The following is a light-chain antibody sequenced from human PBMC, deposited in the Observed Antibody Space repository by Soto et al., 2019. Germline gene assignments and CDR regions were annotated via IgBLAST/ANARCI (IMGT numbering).Light chain of an antibody. Sequence: AIQLTQSPSSLSASVGDRVTITCRASQGVSSALAWYQQKPGKAPKLLIYDGSSLQSGVPLRFSGSGSGTEFTLTITGLQPEDFGTYYCQHFKRYPFTYGQGTRLEIK. CDR1: QGVSSA. V-gene: IGKV1-13*02. J-gene: IGKJ5*01. CDR2: DGS. CDR3: QHFKRYPFT.